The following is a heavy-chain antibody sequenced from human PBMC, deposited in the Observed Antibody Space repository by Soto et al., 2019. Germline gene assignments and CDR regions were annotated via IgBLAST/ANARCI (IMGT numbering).Heavy chain of an antibody. CDR3: VSQRTSVLTQAYFDY. CDR2: VYYRGRS. V-gene: IGHV4-39*01. D-gene: IGHD2-8*01. J-gene: IGHJ4*02. CDR1: GGSISNSNYY. Sequence: SETLSLTCTVSGGSISNSNYYWGWIRQSPGKGLEWIGSVYYRGRSYSKSSVKSRVTISVDTSKNQFSLNLNSVTASDTAVYFCVSQRTSVLTQAYFDYWGPGALVTVSS.